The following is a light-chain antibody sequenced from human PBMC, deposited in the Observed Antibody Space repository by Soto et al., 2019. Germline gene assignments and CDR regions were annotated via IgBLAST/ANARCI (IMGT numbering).Light chain of an antibody. CDR3: CSYAGYSTFVR. J-gene: IGLJ2*01. CDR2: EGS. V-gene: IGLV2-23*03. Sequence: QSALTQPASVSGSPGQSITIPCTGTSSDVGNYNLVSWYQQHPGKDRKVMSYEGSKRPSGVSNRFCGSKSGHTASLTISGLQAEDEAEYYCCSYAGYSTFVRFGGGTKVTVL. CDR1: SSDVGNYNL.